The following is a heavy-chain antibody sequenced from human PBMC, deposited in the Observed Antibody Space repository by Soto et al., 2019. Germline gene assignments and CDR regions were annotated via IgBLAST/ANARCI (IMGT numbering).Heavy chain of an antibody. CDR3: ARVGYSSTGTTFHYHGLDV. Sequence: ASVKVSCKASGYNFTSHYMHWVRQAPGQGLETMGIIYPRGGTTIYAQKFQGRVTMTRDTSTHTFYMELSSLRSEDTAMYYCARVGYSSTGTTFHYHGLDVWAQGTTVTVSS. J-gene: IGHJ6*02. CDR2: IYPRGGTT. D-gene: IGHD3-22*01. V-gene: IGHV1-46*01. CDR1: GYNFTSHY.